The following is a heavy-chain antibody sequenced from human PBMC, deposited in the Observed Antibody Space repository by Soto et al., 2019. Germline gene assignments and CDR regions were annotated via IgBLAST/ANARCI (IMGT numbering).Heavy chain of an antibody. CDR3: ARTPTDDYVGNSWLGYYYYGMDV. J-gene: IGHJ6*02. D-gene: IGHD3-16*01. Sequence: ASVKVSCKASGGTFSSYAISWVRQAPGQGLEWMGGIIPIFGTANYAQKFQGRVTITADESTCTAYMELSSLRSEDTAVYYCARTPTDDYVGNSWLGYYYYGMDVWGQVTTVTVSS. V-gene: IGHV1-69*13. CDR2: IIPIFGTA. CDR1: GGTFSSYA.